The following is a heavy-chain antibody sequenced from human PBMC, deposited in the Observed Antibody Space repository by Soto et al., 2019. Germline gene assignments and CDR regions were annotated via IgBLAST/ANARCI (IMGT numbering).Heavy chain of an antibody. CDR1: GYTFTSYG. Sequence: ASVKVSCKASGYTFTSYGISWVRQAPGQGLEWMGWISAYNGNTNYAQKLQGRVTMTTDTSTSTAYMELRSLRSDDTAVYYCARDLEYCSSTRCYHFDPWGQGTLVTVSS. CDR3: ARDLEYCSSTRCYHFDP. V-gene: IGHV1-18*01. D-gene: IGHD2-2*01. J-gene: IGHJ5*02. CDR2: ISAYNGNT.